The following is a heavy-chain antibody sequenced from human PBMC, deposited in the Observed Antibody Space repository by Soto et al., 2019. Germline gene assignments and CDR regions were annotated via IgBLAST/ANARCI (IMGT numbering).Heavy chain of an antibody. CDR3: ARRGSSSWYGY. CDR2: IYYSGST. D-gene: IGHD6-13*01. Sequence: QLQLQESGPGLVKPSETLSLTCTVSGGCISSSSYYWGWIRQHPGKGLEWIGIIYYSGSTYYNPSLKSRVTISVDTSKNQLSLKLSSVTAADTAVYYCARRGSSSWYGYWGQGTLVTVSS. V-gene: IGHV4-39*01. CDR1: GGCISSSSYY. J-gene: IGHJ4*02.